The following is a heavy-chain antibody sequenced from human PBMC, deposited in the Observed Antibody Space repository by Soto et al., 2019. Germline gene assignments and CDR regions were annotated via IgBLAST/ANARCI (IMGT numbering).Heavy chain of an antibody. CDR2: INPSGGST. Sequence: ASVKVSCKASGYTFTSYYMHWVRQAPGQGPEWMGIINPSGGSTSYAQKFQGRVTMTRDTSTSTVYMELSSLRSEDTAVYYCARDLTLLPVGAWFDPWGQGTLVTVSS. J-gene: IGHJ5*02. D-gene: IGHD3-22*01. CDR3: ARDLTLLPVGAWFDP. V-gene: IGHV1-46*01. CDR1: GYTFTSYY.